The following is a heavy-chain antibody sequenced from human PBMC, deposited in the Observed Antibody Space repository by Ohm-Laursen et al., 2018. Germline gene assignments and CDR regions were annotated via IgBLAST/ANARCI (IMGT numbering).Heavy chain of an antibody. CDR3: ARETVPGVGLNYFDY. CDR2: IYHSGST. Sequence: SDTLSLTCAVYGGSFSAYCWSWIRQHPGKGLEWIGYIYHSGSTYYNPSLKSRVTISVDTSKNQFSLKLSSVTAADTAVYYCARETVPGVGLNYFDYWGQGTLVTVSS. V-gene: IGHV4-34*01. J-gene: IGHJ4*02. CDR1: GGSFSAYC. D-gene: IGHD3-10*01.